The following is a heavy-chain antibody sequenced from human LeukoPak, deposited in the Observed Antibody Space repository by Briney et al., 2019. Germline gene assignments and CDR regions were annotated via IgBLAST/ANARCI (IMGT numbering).Heavy chain of an antibody. Sequence: ASVKVSCKASGYTFTSYGISWVRQAPGQGLEWMGWISAYNGNTNYAQKLQGRVTMTTDASTSTAYMELRSLRSDDTAVYYCARYDSAHDAFDIWGQGTMVTVSS. CDR3: ARYDSAHDAFDI. CDR1: GYTFTSYG. V-gene: IGHV1-18*01. D-gene: IGHD3-9*01. J-gene: IGHJ3*02. CDR2: ISAYNGNT.